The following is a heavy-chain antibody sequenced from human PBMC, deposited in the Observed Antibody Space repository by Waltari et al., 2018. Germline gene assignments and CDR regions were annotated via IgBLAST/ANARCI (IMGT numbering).Heavy chain of an antibody. V-gene: IGHV4-59*11. CDR2: MYFSGTH. CDR1: GASITSPF. Sequence: VQLQESGPGLVKPSETLSLSCEVPGASITSPFWSWIRQAPGKGLECVGYMYFSGTHNYNPSLKSRVTISIDTSKNHFSLNLRSVTAADTAIYYCARLPRGSVIIGAFDIWGQGTQVTVSS. CDR3: ARLPRGSVIIGAFDI. D-gene: IGHD3-22*01. J-gene: IGHJ3*02.